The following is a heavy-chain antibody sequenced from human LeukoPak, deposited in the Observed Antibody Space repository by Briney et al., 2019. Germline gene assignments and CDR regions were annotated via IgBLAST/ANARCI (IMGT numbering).Heavy chain of an antibody. CDR3: ASKRWLQLFDY. Sequence: SEALSLTCAVYGGSFSGYYWSWIRQPPGKGLEWIGEINHSGSTNYNPSLKSQVTISVDTSKNQFSLKLSSVTAADTAVYYCASKRWLQLFDYWGQGTLVTVSS. D-gene: IGHD5-24*01. J-gene: IGHJ4*02. V-gene: IGHV4-34*01. CDR2: INHSGST. CDR1: GGSFSGYY.